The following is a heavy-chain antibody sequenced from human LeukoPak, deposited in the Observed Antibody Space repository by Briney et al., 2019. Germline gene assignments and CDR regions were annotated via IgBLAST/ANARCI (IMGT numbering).Heavy chain of an antibody. D-gene: IGHD4-17*01. CDR2: INHSGYT. CDR3: TRMTTGHDY. CDR1: GASFNDYY. Sequence: SETLSLTCAVSGASFNDYYWSWVRQTPGKGLEWIGEINHSGYTNDSPSLKSRVTLSIDTSRKQFSLNLRSVTVADTGIYYCTRMTTGHDYWGPGTLVTVSS. V-gene: IGHV4-34*01. J-gene: IGHJ4*02.